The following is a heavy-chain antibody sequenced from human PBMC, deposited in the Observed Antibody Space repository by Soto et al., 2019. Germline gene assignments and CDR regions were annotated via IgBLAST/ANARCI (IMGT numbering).Heavy chain of an antibody. D-gene: IGHD2-21*02. CDR1: GGTFSSYA. CDR3: ARAPPLAYCGGDCPFAY. V-gene: IGHV1-69*06. J-gene: IGHJ4*02. Sequence: SVKVSCKASGGTFSSYAISWVRQAPGQGLEWMGGIIPIFGTANYAQKFQGRVTITADKSTSTAYMELSSLRSEDTAVYYCARAPPLAYCGGDCPFAYWGQGTLVTVSS. CDR2: IIPIFGTA.